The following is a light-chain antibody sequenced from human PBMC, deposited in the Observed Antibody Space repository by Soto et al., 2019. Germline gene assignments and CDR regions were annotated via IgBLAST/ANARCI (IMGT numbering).Light chain of an antibody. Sequence: EIVMTQSPATLSVSPGERATLSCRASQSVSSNLAWYQQKPGQAPRLLIYDASTRATGIPDRFSGSGSETEFTLTISSLQSEDFAVYYCQQRSTWPPFSFGPGTKVDIK. CDR1: QSVSSN. CDR3: QQRSTWPPFS. J-gene: IGKJ3*01. CDR2: DAS. V-gene: IGKV3-15*01.